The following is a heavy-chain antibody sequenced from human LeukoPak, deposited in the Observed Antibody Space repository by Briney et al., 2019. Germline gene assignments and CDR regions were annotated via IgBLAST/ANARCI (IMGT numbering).Heavy chain of an antibody. CDR2: INWNGGRT. CDR3: ARARSSYGYGDAFDI. V-gene: IGHV3-20*04. CDR1: GFIFDDYG. Sequence: PGGSLRLSCAASGFIFDDYGMTWVRQAPGKGLEWVSGINWNGGRTGYADSVKGRFTISRDNAKNSLYLQMNSLRAEDTALYYCARARSSYGYGDAFDIWGQGTMVTVSS. D-gene: IGHD5-18*01. J-gene: IGHJ3*02.